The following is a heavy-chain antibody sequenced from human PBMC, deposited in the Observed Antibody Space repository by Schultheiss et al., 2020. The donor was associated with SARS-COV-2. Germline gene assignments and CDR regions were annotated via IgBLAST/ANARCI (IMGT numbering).Heavy chain of an antibody. D-gene: IGHD3-3*01. V-gene: IGHV4-31*03. CDR3: ARADVLRYYFDY. J-gene: IGHJ4*02. CDR2: INYSGST. Sequence: SETLSLTCTVSGGSINSGGYYWSWIRQHPGKGLEWIGYINYSGSTYYNPSLKSRVTISVDTSKKKFSLKMSSVTAADAAVYYCARADVLRYYFDYWGQGNLVTVSS. CDR1: GGSINSGGYY.